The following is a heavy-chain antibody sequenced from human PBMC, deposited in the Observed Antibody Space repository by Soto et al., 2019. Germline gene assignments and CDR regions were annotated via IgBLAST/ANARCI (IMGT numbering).Heavy chain of an antibody. V-gene: IGHV4-39*01. CDR1: GGSISSSSYY. CDR2: IYYSGST. CDR3: ARQSGNSRVDAFDI. Sequence: QLQLQESGPGLVKPSETLSLTCTVSGGSISSSSYYWGWIRQPPGKGLEWIGSIYYSGSTYYNPSLKIRVTISEDTSKNQFSLKLSSVTAADTAVYYCARQSGNSRVDAFDIWGQGTMVTVSS. J-gene: IGHJ3*02. D-gene: IGHD3-3*01.